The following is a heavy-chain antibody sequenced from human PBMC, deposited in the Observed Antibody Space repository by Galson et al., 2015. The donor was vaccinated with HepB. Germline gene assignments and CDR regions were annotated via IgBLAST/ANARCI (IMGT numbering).Heavy chain of an antibody. V-gene: IGHV1-18*01. CDR3: ARGDWGWGGFDD. CDR2: ISAYNGNT. D-gene: IGHD7-27*01. CDR1: GYTFTSYG. Sequence: SVKVSCKASGYTFTSYGISWVRQAPGQGLQWMGWISAYNGNTHYAQKLQGRVTMTTDTSKSTAYMELRSLRSDDTAVYYCARGDWGWGGFDDWGQGTLVTLSS. J-gene: IGHJ4*02.